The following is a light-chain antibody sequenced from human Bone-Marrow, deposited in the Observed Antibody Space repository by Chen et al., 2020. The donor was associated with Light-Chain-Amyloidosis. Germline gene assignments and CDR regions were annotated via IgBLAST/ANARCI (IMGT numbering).Light chain of an antibody. CDR1: QSVASDY. V-gene: IGKV3-20*01. CDR2: DAS. Sequence: ILLTQSPGTLSLSPGERATLSCRASQSVASDYVAWYQQKPGQAPRLLIYDASSRAPGIPDRFSGSESGIDFTLTISRVEPEDFAVYYCQQYGSSPVTFSQGTKVEIK. CDR3: QQYGSSPVT. J-gene: IGKJ1*01.